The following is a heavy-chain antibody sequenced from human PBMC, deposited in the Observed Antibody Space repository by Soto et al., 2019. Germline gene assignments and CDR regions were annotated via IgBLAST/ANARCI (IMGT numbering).Heavy chain of an antibody. D-gene: IGHD3-10*01. V-gene: IGHV3-33*01. CDR2: IWYDGSNK. CDR3: ARGGVGGFGGLLLIH. J-gene: IGHJ4*02. Sequence: QVQLVESGGGVVQPGRSLRLSCAASGFTFSSYGMHWVRQAPGKGLEWVAVIWYDGSNKYYADSVKGRFTISRDNSKNRLYGQMNSLGAEDTAVYYWARGGVGGFGGLLLIHWGQGTLVTVSS. CDR1: GFTFSSYG.